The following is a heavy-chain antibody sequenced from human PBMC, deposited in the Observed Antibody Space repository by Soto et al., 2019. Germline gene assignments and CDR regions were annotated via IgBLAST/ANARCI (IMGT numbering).Heavy chain of an antibody. D-gene: IGHD3-22*01. V-gene: IGHV1-69*12. J-gene: IGHJ3*01. CDR2: IIPIFGSA. CDR1: GGTLSDYA. Sequence: QVQLVQSGAEVKKPGSSMKVSCKASGGTLSDYAFSWVRQAPGQGLEWMGGIIPIFGSANYAQKLQGRVTSIAEQSRNTHYMDLRSLRSEDTAVYYLARGPRDHFIYDSSDYARSYGAFDLWGQGTMVTVSS. CDR3: ARGPRDHFIYDSSDYARSYGAFDL.